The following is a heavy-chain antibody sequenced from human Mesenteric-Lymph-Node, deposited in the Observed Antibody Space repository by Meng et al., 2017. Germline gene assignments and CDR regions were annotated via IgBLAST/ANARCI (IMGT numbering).Heavy chain of an antibody. V-gene: IGHV1-46*01. CDR3: ARGPYSSVITHFDY. CDR1: GYTFTSYY. Sequence: ASVKVSCKASGYTFTSYYMHWVRQAPGQGLEWMGIINPSGDSTRYAQKFQGRVTITADESTSTAYTELSSLRSEDTAVYYCARGPYSSVITHFDYWGQGTLVTVSS. D-gene: IGHD6-19*01. CDR2: INPSGDST. J-gene: IGHJ4*02.